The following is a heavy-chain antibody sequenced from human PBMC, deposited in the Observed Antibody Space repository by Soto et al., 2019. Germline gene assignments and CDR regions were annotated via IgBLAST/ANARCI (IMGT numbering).Heavy chain of an antibody. CDR3: AKGILSATIGPYAMDV. J-gene: IGHJ6*02. Sequence: GGSLRLCGEASVFAFSSYAMHWVRQAPGKGLEWVGVISYDGNYIYYADSVKGRFTISRDNSKNTLYVQVNSLRPEDTAVYYCAKGILSATIGPYAMDVWGQGTTVTVSS. CDR2: ISYDGNYI. D-gene: IGHD3-16*01. CDR1: VFAFSSYA. V-gene: IGHV3-30*18.